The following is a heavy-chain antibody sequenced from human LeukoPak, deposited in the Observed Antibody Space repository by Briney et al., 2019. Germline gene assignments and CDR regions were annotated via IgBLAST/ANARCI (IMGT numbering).Heavy chain of an antibody. CDR1: GFTFRSYE. CDR3: ARGLNTRDGYNGYY. D-gene: IGHD5-24*01. J-gene: IGHJ4*02. V-gene: IGHV3-48*03. Sequence: PGGSLRLSRATSGFTFRSYEMNWIRQAPGKGLKWVSYISSSGSTIYYADPVRGRFTISRDNAKNSLYLQMNSLRAEDTAVYYCARGLNTRDGYNGYYWGQGTLVTVSS. CDR2: ISSSGSTI.